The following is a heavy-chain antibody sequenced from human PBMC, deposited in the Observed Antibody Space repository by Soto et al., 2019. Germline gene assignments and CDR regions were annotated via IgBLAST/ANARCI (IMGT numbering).Heavy chain of an antibody. Sequence: PSETLSLTCTVSGGSISSYYWSWIRQPPGKGLEWIGYIYYSGSTKYNPSLKSRVTISVDTSKNQFSLKLSSVTAADTAVYYCARAAGDYFDYWGQGPLVTVSS. J-gene: IGHJ4*02. CDR2: IYYSGST. CDR3: ARAAGDYFDY. D-gene: IGHD1-26*01. V-gene: IGHV4-59*01. CDR1: GGSISSYY.